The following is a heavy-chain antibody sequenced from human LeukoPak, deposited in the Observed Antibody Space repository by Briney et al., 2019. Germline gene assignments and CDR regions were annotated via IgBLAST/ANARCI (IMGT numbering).Heavy chain of an antibody. CDR1: GFTFSRHG. CDR2: ISPSGDIK. J-gene: IGHJ4*02. Sequence: GGSLRLSCVASGFTFSRHGMNWVRQAPGKGLEWVSGISPSGDIKYYVDSVKGRFTISRDNSKNTLYLQMNSLRAEDTAVYYCAAPAPWSYSSGWRFDYWGQGTLVTVSS. CDR3: AAPAPWSYSSGWRFDY. V-gene: IGHV3-23*01. D-gene: IGHD6-19*01.